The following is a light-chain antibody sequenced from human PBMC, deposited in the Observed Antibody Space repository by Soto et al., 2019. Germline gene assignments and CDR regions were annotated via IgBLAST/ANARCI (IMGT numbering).Light chain of an antibody. V-gene: IGKV1-27*01. CDR2: AAS. CDR1: QGISNY. CDR3: QKSNSAPLP. J-gene: IGKJ4*01. Sequence: DIQMTQSPSTLSASVGYRVTETCGARQGISNYLAWYQQKPGKVHRLMIYAASTLQSGVQSRFSGSGSGTDFTLTISSLQPEDVATYYCQKSNSAPLPFGGGTQLDLK.